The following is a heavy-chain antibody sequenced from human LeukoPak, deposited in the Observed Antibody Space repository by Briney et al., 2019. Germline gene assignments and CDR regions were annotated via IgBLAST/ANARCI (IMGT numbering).Heavy chain of an antibody. CDR1: EFTFSNYA. V-gene: IGHV3-23*01. Sequence: GGSLRLSCAASEFTFSNYAMTWVRQAPGKGLEWVSCISGSGGSTYYADSVKGRFTISRDDSKNTLYLQMNSLRAEDTAIYYCAKSTSSSGSFYSGLDYWGQGTLVTVSS. CDR2: ISGSGGST. D-gene: IGHD2-15*01. CDR3: AKSTSSSGSFYSGLDY. J-gene: IGHJ4*02.